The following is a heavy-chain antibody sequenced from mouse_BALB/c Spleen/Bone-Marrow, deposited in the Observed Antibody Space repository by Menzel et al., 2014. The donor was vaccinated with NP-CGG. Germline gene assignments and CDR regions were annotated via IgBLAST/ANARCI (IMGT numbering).Heavy chain of an antibody. CDR1: GYSFTGYF. CDR3: TRVTTDWYFDV. V-gene: IGHV1-20*02. Sequence: VHVKQSGPELVKPGASVKISCKASGYSFTGYFMNWVMQSHGKSLEWTGRINPYNGDTFYNQKFKGKATSTVDKSSSTAHMELRSLASEDSAVYYCTRVTTDWYFDVWGAGTTVTVSS. J-gene: IGHJ1*01. CDR2: INPYNGDT. D-gene: IGHD1-1*01.